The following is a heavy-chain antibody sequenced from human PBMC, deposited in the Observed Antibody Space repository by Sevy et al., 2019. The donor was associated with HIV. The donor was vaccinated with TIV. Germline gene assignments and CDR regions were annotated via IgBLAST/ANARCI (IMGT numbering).Heavy chain of an antibody. V-gene: IGHV4-38-2*01. CDR1: GYSISSGYF. CDR3: ATESGSWYNIDS. Sequence: SETLSLTCAVSGYSISSGYFWGWVRQPPGKGLEWIGSMHHSGKSSFNPSLKSRVTISVDTSKNDFSLKLTSVTAADTAVYYCATESGSWYNIDSWGHGTLVTVSS. J-gene: IGHJ5*01. CDR2: MHHSGKS. D-gene: IGHD6-13*01.